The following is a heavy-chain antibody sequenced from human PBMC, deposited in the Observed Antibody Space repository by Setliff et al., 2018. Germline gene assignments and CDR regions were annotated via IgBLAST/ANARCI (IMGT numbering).Heavy chain of an antibody. CDR3: AREAKRNVVVVVAATPVY. V-gene: IGHV1-46*01. Sequence: GASVKVSCKASGYTFTSYYMHWVRQAPGQGLEWMGIINPSGGSTSYAQKFQGRVTMTRDTSTSTVYMELSSLRSEDTAVYYCAREAKRNVVVVVAATPVYWGQGTLVNVSS. CDR1: GYTFTSYY. D-gene: IGHD2-15*01. J-gene: IGHJ4*02. CDR2: INPSGGST.